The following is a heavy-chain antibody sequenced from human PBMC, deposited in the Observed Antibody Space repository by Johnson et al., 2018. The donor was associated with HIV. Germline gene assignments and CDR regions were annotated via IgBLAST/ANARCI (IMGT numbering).Heavy chain of an antibody. CDR2: INWNGGST. V-gene: IGHV3-20*04. CDR3: AKARDATRQTDALDV. J-gene: IGHJ3*01. Sequence: VQLVESGGGVVLPGGSLRLSCAASGFTFDDYGMTWVRQAPGQGLEWVSGINWNGGSTGYADSVKGRFTISRDNSKNTLFLEMHSLRAEDTAVYYCAKARDATRQTDALDVWGQGTMVTVSS. CDR1: GFTFDDYG.